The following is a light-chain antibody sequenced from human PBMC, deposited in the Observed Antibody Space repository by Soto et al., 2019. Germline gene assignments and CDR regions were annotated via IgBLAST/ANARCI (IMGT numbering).Light chain of an antibody. CDR1: QSVTTY. J-gene: IGKJ5*01. CDR3: QQRSNWPPSIT. V-gene: IGKV3-11*01. Sequence: EVVLTQSPATLSLSPGERANISCRASQSVTTYLAWYQQKPGQAPRLLIYDASDRATGIPARFSGSGSGTDFTLTISSLEPEDFAVYYCQQRSNWPPSITFGQGTRLAI. CDR2: DAS.